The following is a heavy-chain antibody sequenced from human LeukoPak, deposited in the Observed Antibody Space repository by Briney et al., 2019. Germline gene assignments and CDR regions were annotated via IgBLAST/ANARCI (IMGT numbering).Heavy chain of an antibody. CDR2: VYSGGDT. D-gene: IGHD3-3*01. Sequence: GGSLRLSCAASGFIVSSNYMSWVRQAPGKRLERVSVVYSGGDTYYADSVKGRFTISRDNSKNTLYLQMSSLRVEDTAVYYCAGYVLRFLEWFWGQGTLVTVSS. J-gene: IGHJ4*02. CDR3: AGYVLRFLEWF. V-gene: IGHV3-66*01. CDR1: GFIVSSNY.